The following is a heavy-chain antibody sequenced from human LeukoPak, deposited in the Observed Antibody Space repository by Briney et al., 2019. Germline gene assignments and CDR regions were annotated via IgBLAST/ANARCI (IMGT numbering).Heavy chain of an antibody. V-gene: IGHV4-59*01. J-gene: IGHJ4*02. CDR1: GGSISSYY. CDR2: IYYSGST. D-gene: IGHD5-24*01. CDR3: ARMATIRGGYYFDY. Sequence: SETLSLTCTVSGGSISSYYWSWIRQPPGKGLEWIGYIYYSGSTNYNPSLKSRVTISVDTSKNQFSLKLSSVTAADTAVYYCARMATIRGGYYFDYWGQGTLVTVSS.